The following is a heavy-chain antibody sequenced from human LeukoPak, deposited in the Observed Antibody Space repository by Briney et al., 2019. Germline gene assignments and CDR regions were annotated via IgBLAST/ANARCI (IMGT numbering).Heavy chain of an antibody. J-gene: IGHJ5*02. CDR1: GGSISSYY. V-gene: IGHV4-59*01. CDR2: IYYSGST. D-gene: IGHD3-22*01. Sequence: SETLSLTCTVSGGSISSYYWSWIRQPPGEGLEWIGDIYYSGSTNYNPSLKSRVTISVDTSKNQFSLKLSSVTAADTAVYYCASNTLYYDSSGYLTLGFDPWGQGTLVTVSS. CDR3: ASNTLYYDSSGYLTLGFDP.